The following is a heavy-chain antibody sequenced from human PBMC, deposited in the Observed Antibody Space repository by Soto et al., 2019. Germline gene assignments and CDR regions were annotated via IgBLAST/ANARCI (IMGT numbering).Heavy chain of an antibody. CDR1: GVSLSTSGMR. CDR3: ARMGSSWSFAC. D-gene: IGHD6-13*01. Sequence: SGPTLVNPTQTLTLTCTFSGVSLSTSGMRVSWIRQPPGKALEWLARIDWDDDKFYSTSLKTRLTISKDTSKNQVVLTMTNMDPVDTATYFCARMGSSWSFACRGKGTRGTVSS. V-gene: IGHV2-70*04. J-gene: IGHJ4*02. CDR2: IDWDDDK.